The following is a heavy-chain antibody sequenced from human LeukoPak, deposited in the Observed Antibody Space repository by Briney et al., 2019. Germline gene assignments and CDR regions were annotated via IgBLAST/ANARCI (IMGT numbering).Heavy chain of an antibody. CDR2: KNPNTGNT. CDR3: AREGLDS. Sequence: ASVRVSCKASGYTFTSYDINWVRQATGQGLEWMGWKNPNTGNTGYAQKFQGRVTITTDTSINTAYMELSSLRSDDTAVYYCAREGLDSWGQGTLVTVSS. V-gene: IGHV1-8*03. CDR1: GYTFTSYD. J-gene: IGHJ4*02.